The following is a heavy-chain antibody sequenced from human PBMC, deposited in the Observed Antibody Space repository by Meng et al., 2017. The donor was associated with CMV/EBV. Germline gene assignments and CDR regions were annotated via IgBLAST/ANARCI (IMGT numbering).Heavy chain of an antibody. CDR3: AKDGWDTAMPEGVNGMDV. Sequence: GESLKISCAASGFSVSRNDMSWVRQAPGKGLEWVAFIRYDGSNKYYADSVKGRFTISRDNSKNTLYLQMNSLRAEDTAVYYCAKDGWDTAMPEGVNGMDVWGQGTTVTVSS. D-gene: IGHD5-18*01. CDR2: IRYDGSNK. CDR1: GFSVSRND. J-gene: IGHJ6*02. V-gene: IGHV3-30*02.